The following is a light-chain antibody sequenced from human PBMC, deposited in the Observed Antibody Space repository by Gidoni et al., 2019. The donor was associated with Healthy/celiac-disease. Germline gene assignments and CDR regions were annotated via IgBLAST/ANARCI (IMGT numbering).Light chain of an antibody. V-gene: IGKV3-20*01. Sequence: IVLTHSPGTRSLSPGERASLPCRASQSVSSSCLAWYQQQPGQAPRLLIYDASSSATGIPDTFSGSGSGTDFTLTISRLEPDDFAVYYCQQYGSSPPNSFGQGTKLEIK. CDR2: DAS. CDR3: QQYGSSPPNS. J-gene: IGKJ2*03. CDR1: QSVSSSC.